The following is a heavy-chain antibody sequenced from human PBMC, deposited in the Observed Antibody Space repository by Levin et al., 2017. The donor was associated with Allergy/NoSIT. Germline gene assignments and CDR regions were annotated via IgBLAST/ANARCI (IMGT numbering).Heavy chain of an antibody. CDR2: IKYDGSTT. CDR3: TRRDYFDY. V-gene: IGHV3-74*01. J-gene: IGHJ4*02. CDR1: GFTFSSFW. Sequence: GGSLRLSCAASGFTFSSFWMTWVRQVPGKGLVWVSRIKYDGSTTYYADSVKGRFTVSRDNAKNTLYLQMNNLRAEDTAVYYCTRRDYFDYWGQGTLVTVSS.